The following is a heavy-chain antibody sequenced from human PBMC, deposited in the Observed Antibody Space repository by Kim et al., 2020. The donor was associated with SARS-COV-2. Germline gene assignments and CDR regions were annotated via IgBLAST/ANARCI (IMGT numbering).Heavy chain of an antibody. V-gene: IGHV3-23*01. CDR2: ISGSGGST. D-gene: IGHD6-19*01. CDR1: GFTFSSYA. Sequence: GGSLRLSCAASGFTFSSYAMSWVRQAPGKGLEWVSAISGSGGSTYYADSVKGRFTISRDNSKNTLYLQMNSLRAEDTAVYYCAKTQAWLVIPGGGYYYGMDVWGQGTTVTVSS. CDR3: AKTQAWLVIPGGGYYYGMDV. J-gene: IGHJ6*02.